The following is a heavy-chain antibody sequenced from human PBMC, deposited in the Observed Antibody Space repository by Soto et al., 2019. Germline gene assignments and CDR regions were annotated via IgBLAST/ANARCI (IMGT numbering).Heavy chain of an antibody. CDR3: ANAPYNVLMVYAIRFDP. J-gene: IGHJ5*02. CDR1: GFTFSSYA. Sequence: GGSLRLSCAASGFTFSSYAMSWVRQAPGKGLEWVSAISGSGGSTYYADSVKGRFTISRDNSKNTLYLQMNSLRAEDTAVYYCANAPYNVLMVYAIRFDPWGQGTLVTVSS. D-gene: IGHD2-8*01. V-gene: IGHV3-23*01. CDR2: ISGSGGST.